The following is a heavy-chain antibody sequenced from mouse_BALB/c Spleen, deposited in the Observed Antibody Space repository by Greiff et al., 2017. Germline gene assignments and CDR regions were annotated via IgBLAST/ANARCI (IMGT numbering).Heavy chain of an antibody. CDR2: IWGDGST. CDR1: GFSLTGYG. Sequence: QVQLKESGPGLVAPSQSLSITCTVSGFSLTGYGVNWVRQPPGKGLEWLGMIWGDGSTDYNSALNSRLSISKDNSKSQVFLKMNSLQTDDTARYYCAREYYGSSYEGYFDVWGAGTTVTVSS. CDR3: AREYYGSSYEGYFDV. D-gene: IGHD1-1*01. J-gene: IGHJ1*01. V-gene: IGHV2-6-7*01.